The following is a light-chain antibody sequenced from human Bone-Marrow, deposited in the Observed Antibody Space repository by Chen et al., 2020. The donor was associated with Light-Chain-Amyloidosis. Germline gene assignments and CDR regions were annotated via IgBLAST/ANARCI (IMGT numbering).Light chain of an antibody. V-gene: IGLV3-25*03. J-gene: IGLJ2*01. CDR1: DLPTKY. CDR2: RDT. CDR3: QSADSSGTYEVI. Sequence: SYELTQPPSVSVSPGQTARITCSGDDLPTKYAYWYQQKPGQAPVLVIHRDTERPSGISERFSGSSSGTTATLTIRRVEAEDEADSHSQSADSSGTYEVIFGGGTKLTVL.